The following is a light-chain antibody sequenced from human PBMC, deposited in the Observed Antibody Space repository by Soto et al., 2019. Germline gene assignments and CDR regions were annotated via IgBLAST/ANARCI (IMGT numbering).Light chain of an antibody. CDR3: LQYNSYWT. Sequence: DIQMTQFPSTLPASVGDRVTITCRASQSVGAWLAWYQQKPGKAPKVLISRASSLQGGVPSRFGGSGSGTEFTLTSSSLQPDDLATYYCLQYNSYWTFGQGTKVEIK. V-gene: IGKV1-5*03. CDR1: QSVGAW. J-gene: IGKJ1*01. CDR2: RAS.